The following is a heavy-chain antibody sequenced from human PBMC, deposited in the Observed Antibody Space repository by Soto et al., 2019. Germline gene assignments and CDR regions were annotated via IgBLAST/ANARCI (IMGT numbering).Heavy chain of an antibody. CDR3: ARAAYYDFWSGYAYDFDY. D-gene: IGHD3-3*01. J-gene: IGHJ4*02. CDR1: GGSISSGDYY. V-gene: IGHV4-30-4*01. Sequence: SETLSLTCTVSGGSISSGDYYWSWIRQPPGKGLEWIGYIYYSGSTYYNPSLKSRVTISVDTSKNQFSLKLSSVTAADTAVYYCARAAYYDFWSGYAYDFDYWGQGTLVTVSS. CDR2: IYYSGST.